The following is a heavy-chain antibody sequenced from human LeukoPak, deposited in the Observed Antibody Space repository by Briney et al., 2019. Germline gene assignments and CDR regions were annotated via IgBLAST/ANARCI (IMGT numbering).Heavy chain of an antibody. Sequence: ASVKVSCKASGYTFTGYYVHWVRQAPGQGLEWMGWSNPDSGGTNYAQKFQGRVTMTRDTSISTAYMVLNRLRSDDTAVYYCARGWQWWDSWGQGTLVTVSS. V-gene: IGHV1-2*02. D-gene: IGHD2-15*01. CDR3: ARGWQWWDS. J-gene: IGHJ4*02. CDR2: SNPDSGGT. CDR1: GYTFTGYY.